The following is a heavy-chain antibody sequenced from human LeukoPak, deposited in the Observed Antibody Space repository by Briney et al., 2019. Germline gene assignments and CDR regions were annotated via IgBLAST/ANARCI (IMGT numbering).Heavy chain of an antibody. CDR1: GFTFSSYG. CDR2: IRYDGSNK. Sequence: PGGSLRLSCAASGFTFSSYGMHWVRQAPGKGLEWVAFIRYDGSNKYYADSVKGRFTISRDNSKNTLYLQMNSLRAEDTAVYYCAKHLQRYNWTAYYYYYYMDVWGKGTTVTVSS. J-gene: IGHJ6*03. CDR3: AKHLQRYNWTAYYYYYYMDV. V-gene: IGHV3-30*02. D-gene: IGHD1-1*01.